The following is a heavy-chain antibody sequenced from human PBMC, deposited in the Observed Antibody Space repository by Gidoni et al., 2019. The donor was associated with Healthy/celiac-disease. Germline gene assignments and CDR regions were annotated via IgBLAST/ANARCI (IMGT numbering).Heavy chain of an antibody. Sequence: GGGLVQPGRSLRLSCAASGFTFDDYAMHWVRQAPGKGLEWVSGISWNSGSIGYADSVKGRFTISRDNAKNSLYLQMNSLRAEDTALYYCAKDMMGVRSRGGREGGMDYWGQGTLVTVSS. CDR2: ISWNSGSI. CDR3: AKDMMGVRSRGGREGGMDY. V-gene: IGHV3-9*01. CDR1: GFTFDDYA. J-gene: IGHJ4*02. D-gene: IGHD3-16*01.